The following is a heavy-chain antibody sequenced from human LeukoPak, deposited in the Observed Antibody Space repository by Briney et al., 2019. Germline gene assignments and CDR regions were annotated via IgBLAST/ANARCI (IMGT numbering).Heavy chain of an antibody. V-gene: IGHV4-34*01. Sequence: SETLSLTCAVYGGSFSGYYWSWIRQPPGKGLEWIGEINHSGSTNYNPSLKSRVTISVDTSKNQFSLKLSSVTAADTAVYYCARHKAYCGGDCYTYFDYWGQGTLVTVSS. CDR3: ARHKAYCGGDCYTYFDY. D-gene: IGHD2-21*02. CDR2: INHSGST. CDR1: GGSFSGYY. J-gene: IGHJ4*02.